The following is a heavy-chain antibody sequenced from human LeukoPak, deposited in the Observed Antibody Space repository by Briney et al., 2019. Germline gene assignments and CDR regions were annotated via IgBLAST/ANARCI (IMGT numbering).Heavy chain of an antibody. CDR2: IYYSGTT. D-gene: IGHD4-17*01. V-gene: IGHV4-59*01. Sequence: SETLSLTCTVSGGSISNYYWNWIRQPPGRGLEWIGYIYYSGTTNYNPSLKSRVSMSVDTSKNQFSLKLSSVTAADTAVYYCARALDYGDPNWFDPWGQGTLVTVSS. J-gene: IGHJ5*02. CDR1: GGSISNYY. CDR3: ARALDYGDPNWFDP.